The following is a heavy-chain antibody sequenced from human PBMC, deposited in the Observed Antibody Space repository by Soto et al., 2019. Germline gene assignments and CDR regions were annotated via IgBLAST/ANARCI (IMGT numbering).Heavy chain of an antibody. CDR2: ISSSGNTI. D-gene: IGHD3-22*01. V-gene: IGHV3-11*01. CDR3: AKMSSENYYDPVFS. Sequence: QVQLVESGGGLVKTSGSLRIACAASGFTFSDYYMSWVRQAPGKGLEWVSYISSSGNTIYYADSVKGRFTISRDNAKNSVSLQMNSLRAEDTALYYCAKMSSENYYDPVFSWGQGTLVTVSS. J-gene: IGHJ4*02. CDR1: GFTFSDYY.